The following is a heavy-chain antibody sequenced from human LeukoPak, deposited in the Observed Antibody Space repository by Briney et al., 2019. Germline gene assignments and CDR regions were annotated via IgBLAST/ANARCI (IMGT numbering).Heavy chain of an antibody. J-gene: IGHJ4*02. Sequence: GGSLRLSCAASGFTFSSYAMHWVRQAPGKGLEWVAVISYDGSNKYYADSVKGRFTISRDNSKNTLYLQMNSLRAEDTAVYYCARDLPAGEYCDFWSGIFDYWGQGTLVTVSS. CDR3: ARDLPAGEYCDFWSGIFDY. V-gene: IGHV3-30-3*01. D-gene: IGHD3-3*01. CDR1: GFTFSSYA. CDR2: ISYDGSNK.